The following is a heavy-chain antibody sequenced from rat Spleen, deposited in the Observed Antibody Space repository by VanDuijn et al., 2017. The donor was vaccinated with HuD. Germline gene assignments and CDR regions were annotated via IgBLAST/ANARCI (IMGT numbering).Heavy chain of an antibody. CDR1: GFTFSNYG. J-gene: IGHJ2*01. V-gene: IGHV5-29*01. CDR2: ISTSGGST. D-gene: IGHD1-1*01. CDR3: TRALSGPYYFDY. Sequence: EVQLVESGGGLVQPGRSLKLSCAASGFTFSNYGMAWVRQAPTKGLEWVATISTSGGSTYYRDSVKGRFTISRDNAKSTLYLQMNSLRSEDTATYYCTRALSGPYYFDYWGQGVMVTVSS.